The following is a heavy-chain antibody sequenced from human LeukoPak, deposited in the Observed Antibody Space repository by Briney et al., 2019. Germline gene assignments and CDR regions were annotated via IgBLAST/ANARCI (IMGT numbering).Heavy chain of an antibody. CDR3: ASRLAATGDFDY. J-gene: IGHJ4*02. V-gene: IGHV4-30-4*01. CDR1: GGSLATSNYY. CDR2: IYYSGIT. Sequence: SETLSLTCTVSGGSLATSNYYWGWIRQPPGKGLEWIGYIYYSGITYYNPSLRSRIIISIDTSKNQFSLKLNSVTAADTAVYFCASRLAATGDFDYWGQGSLVTVSS. D-gene: IGHD6-25*01.